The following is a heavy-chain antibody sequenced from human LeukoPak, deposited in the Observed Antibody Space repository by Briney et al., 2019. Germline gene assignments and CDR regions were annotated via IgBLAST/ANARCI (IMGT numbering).Heavy chain of an antibody. CDR2: IIPIFGIA. CDR1: GGTFSSYA. CDR3: ARTYCSSTSCPEGD. Sequence: GASVKVSCKASGGTFSSYAISRVRQAPGRGLEWMGRIIPIFGIANYAQKFQGRVTITADKSTSTAYMELSSLRSEDTAVYYCARTYCSSTSCPEGDWGQGTLVTVSS. J-gene: IGHJ4*02. V-gene: IGHV1-69*04. D-gene: IGHD2-2*01.